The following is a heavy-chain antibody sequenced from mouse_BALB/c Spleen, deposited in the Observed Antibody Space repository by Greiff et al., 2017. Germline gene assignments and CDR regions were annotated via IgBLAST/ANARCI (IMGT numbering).Heavy chain of an antibody. CDR2: IDPANGNT. Sequence: EVHLVESGAELVKPGASVKLSCTASGFNIKDTYMHWVKQRPEQGLEWIGRIDPANGNTKYDPKFQGKATITADTSSNTAYLQLSSLTSEDTAVYYCAKASYAMDYWGQGTSVTVSS. CDR1: GFNIKDTY. J-gene: IGHJ4*01. CDR3: AKASYAMDY. D-gene: IGHD6-1*01. V-gene: IGHV14-3*02.